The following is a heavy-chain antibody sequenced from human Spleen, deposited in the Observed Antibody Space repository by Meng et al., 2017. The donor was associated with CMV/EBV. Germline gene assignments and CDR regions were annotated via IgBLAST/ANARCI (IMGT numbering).Heavy chain of an antibody. CDR2: ISSSSSYI. V-gene: IGHV3-21*01. J-gene: IGHJ4*02. D-gene: IGHD6-13*01. CDR1: GFTFSSYS. Sequence: GGSLKISCAASGFTFSSYSMNWVRQAPGKGLEWVSSISSSSSYIYYADSVKGRFTISRDNAKNSLYLQMNSLRAEDTAVYYCAGGRRQLAGYYWGQGTLVTVSS. CDR3: AGGRRQLAGYY.